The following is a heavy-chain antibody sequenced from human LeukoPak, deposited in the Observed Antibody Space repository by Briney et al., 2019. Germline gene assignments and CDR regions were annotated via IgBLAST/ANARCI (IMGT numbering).Heavy chain of an antibody. CDR2: INPNDGDT. Sequence: ASVKVSCKASGYTFTDYYMHWVRQAPGQGFEWMGWINPNDGDTNYAQKFQGRVTMTRDTSISSAHMEVSRLRSDDTAVYYCARPNFLYCSSSTCLFDYWGQGTLVTVSS. J-gene: IGHJ4*02. V-gene: IGHV1-2*02. CDR1: GYTFTDYY. CDR3: ARPNFLYCSSSTCLFDY. D-gene: IGHD2-2*01.